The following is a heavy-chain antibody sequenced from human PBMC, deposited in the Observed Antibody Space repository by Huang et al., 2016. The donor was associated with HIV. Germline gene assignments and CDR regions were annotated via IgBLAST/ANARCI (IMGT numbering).Heavy chain of an antibody. D-gene: IGHD1-1*01. V-gene: IGHV3-30*02. CDR2: RRLDGTKK. CDR3: ARDSEPFGDYVYFYYMDV. J-gene: IGHJ6*03. CDR1: GSTFSSYA. Sequence: QVQLVESGGGVVQPGGSLRLSCAASGSTFSSYAFNGVRQAPGKGVEWVSFRRLDGTKKHHADSVKGRFTISRDNSKNTLYLQMNSLRAEDTAMYYCARDSEPFGDYVYFYYMDVWGKGTTVTVSS.